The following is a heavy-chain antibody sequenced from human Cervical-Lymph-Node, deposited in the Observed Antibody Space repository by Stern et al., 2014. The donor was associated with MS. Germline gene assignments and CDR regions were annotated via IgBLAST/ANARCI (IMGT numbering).Heavy chain of an antibody. V-gene: IGHV2-5*02. D-gene: IGHD4-17*01. CDR2: LFWDDDG. Sequence: TLKESGPTLVKPTQTLTLTCPCSGFSLNTGGVGVGWIRQPPGKALEWLAVLFWDDDGRYSPSLKSRLSITKVTSKNQVVLTMANMDPVDTATYYCAHTTVTFDEAYGLDVWGQGTTVTVSS. CDR1: GFSLNTGGVG. J-gene: IGHJ6*02. CDR3: AHTTVTFDEAYGLDV.